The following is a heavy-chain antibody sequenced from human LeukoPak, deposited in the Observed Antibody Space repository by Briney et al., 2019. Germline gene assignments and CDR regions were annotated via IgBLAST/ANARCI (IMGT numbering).Heavy chain of an antibody. CDR3: ARVLLVRGAKNDY. V-gene: IGHV1-46*01. D-gene: IGHD3-10*01. CDR2: INPSGGST. Sequence: ASVKVSCTASGYTFTSYFMHWVRQATGQGLEWMGIINPSGGSTSYAQKFQGRVTMTRDTSTSTVYMELSSLRSEDTAVYYCARVLLVRGAKNDYWGQGTLVTVSS. J-gene: IGHJ4*02. CDR1: GYTFTSYF.